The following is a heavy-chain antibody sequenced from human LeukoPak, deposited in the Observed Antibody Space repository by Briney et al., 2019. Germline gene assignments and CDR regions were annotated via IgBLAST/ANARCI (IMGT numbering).Heavy chain of an antibody. J-gene: IGHJ4*02. D-gene: IGHD5-24*01. V-gene: IGHV1-46*01. Sequence: ASVKVSCKASGYTFTTYYIHWVRQAPGQGPEWMGIINPSGGSTTYAQKFQGRVTMTRDTSTSTVYMELGSLRSEDTAVYYCANTRDGYNGNYFDYWGQGTLVTVSS. CDR1: GYTFTTYY. CDR2: INPSGGST. CDR3: ANTRDGYNGNYFDY.